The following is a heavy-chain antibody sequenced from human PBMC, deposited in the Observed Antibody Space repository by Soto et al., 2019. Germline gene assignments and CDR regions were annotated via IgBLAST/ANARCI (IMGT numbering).Heavy chain of an antibody. CDR3: ARGRIVVGVSDY. D-gene: IGHD2-15*01. J-gene: IGHJ4*02. Sequence: QVQLVQSGAEVKKPGASVKVSCKASGYTFTRFDINWVRQATGQGLEWMGWVNPNTGNTGYAQKFQGRATLTSNIAISTAYMELSNLRSEDTAVYYCARGRIVVGVSDYWGQGTLVSVSS. CDR2: VNPNTGNT. CDR1: GYTFTRFD. V-gene: IGHV1-8*01.